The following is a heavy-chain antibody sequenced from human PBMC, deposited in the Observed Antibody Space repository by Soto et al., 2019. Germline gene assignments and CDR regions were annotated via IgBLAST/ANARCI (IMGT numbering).Heavy chain of an antibody. CDR1: GGSISSSSYY. D-gene: IGHD3-10*01. V-gene: IGHV4-39*01. J-gene: IGHJ6*02. CDR2: IYYSGST. CDR3: ASPYYYGSGGYYNEGGMDV. Sequence: SETLSLTCTVSGGSISSSSYYWGGIRQPPGKGLEWIGSIYYSGSTYYNPSLKSRVTISVDTSKNQFSLKLSSVTAADTAVYYCASPYYYGSGGYYNEGGMDVWGQGTTVTVSS.